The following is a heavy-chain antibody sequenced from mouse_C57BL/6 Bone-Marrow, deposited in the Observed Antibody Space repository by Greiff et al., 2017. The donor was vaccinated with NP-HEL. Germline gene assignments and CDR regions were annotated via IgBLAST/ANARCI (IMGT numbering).Heavy chain of an antibody. D-gene: IGHD1-1*01. Sequence: VQLQQPGAELVMPGASVKLSCKASGYTFTSYWMYWVKQRPGQGLEWIGEIDPSDSYTNYNQKFKGKSTLTVDKSSSTAYMQLSSLTSEDSAVYYCAREDYYGSSGAYWGQGTLVTVSA. V-gene: IGHV1-69*01. J-gene: IGHJ3*01. CDR2: IDPSDSYT. CDR3: AREDYYGSSGAY. CDR1: GYTFTSYW.